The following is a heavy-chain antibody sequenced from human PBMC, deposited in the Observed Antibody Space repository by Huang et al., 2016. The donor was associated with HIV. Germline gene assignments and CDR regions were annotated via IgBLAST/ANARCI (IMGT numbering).Heavy chain of an antibody. D-gene: IGHD3-10*02. Sequence: QVQLVQSASALKRPGASVRSSCKTSGYTFTRYAMNCGLQAPGQGPEWKGWIYTKIGHPTYAQGFTGLFVVSLDTSVSTAYLQISNLKTEDTAVYYCVLDPAPAVSPSYVSHNWGQGTLVTVSS. V-gene: IGHV7-4-1*02. J-gene: IGHJ4*02. CDR3: VLDPAPAVSPSYVSHN. CDR2: IYTKIGHP. CDR1: GYTFTRYA.